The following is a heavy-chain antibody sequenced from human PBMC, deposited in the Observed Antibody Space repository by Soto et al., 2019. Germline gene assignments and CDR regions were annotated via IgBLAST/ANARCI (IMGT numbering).Heavy chain of an antibody. CDR2: SHQSGNT. J-gene: IGHJ4*02. CDR3: ATRDSRMFY. CDR1: GVSISSHDW. D-gene: IGHD6-13*01. V-gene: IGHV4-4*02. Sequence: QVQLQESGPGLVKPSGTLSLTCAVSGVSISSHDWWTWVRQPPGKGLEWIGESHQSGNTNYNSSLESRVTISVDKSKNQFSPKLTSVTVADTAVYYCATRDSRMFYWGQGTLVTVSS.